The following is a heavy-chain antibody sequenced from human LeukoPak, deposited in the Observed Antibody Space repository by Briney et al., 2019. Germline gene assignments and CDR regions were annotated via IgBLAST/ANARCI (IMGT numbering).Heavy chain of an antibody. V-gene: IGHV3-7*01. CDR3: ARDSPGYSSSWYVAGWFDP. CDR2: IKQDGSEK. D-gene: IGHD6-13*01. Sequence: PGGSLRLSCAASGFTFSSYWMSWVRQAPGKGLEWVANIKQDGSEKYYVDSVKGRFTISRDNAKNSLYLQMNSLRAEDTAVYYCARDSPGYSSSWYVAGWFDPWGQGALVTVSS. J-gene: IGHJ5*02. CDR1: GFTFSSYW.